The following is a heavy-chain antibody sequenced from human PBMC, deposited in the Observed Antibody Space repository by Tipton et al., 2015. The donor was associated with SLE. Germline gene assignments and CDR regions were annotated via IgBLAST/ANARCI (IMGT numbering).Heavy chain of an antibody. J-gene: IGHJ4*02. CDR3: ARVRITIYGVVTNLDF. CDR2: INGRSNYM. Sequence: SLRLSCAASGFPFSDYFMSWIRQAPGKGLEWVSYINGRSNYMYYGDSVKGRFSISRDNAKNSLFLQMNNLRAEDTAIYYCARVRITIYGVVTNLDFWGQGTLVTVSS. CDR1: GFPFSDYF. D-gene: IGHD3-3*01. V-gene: IGHV3-11*01.